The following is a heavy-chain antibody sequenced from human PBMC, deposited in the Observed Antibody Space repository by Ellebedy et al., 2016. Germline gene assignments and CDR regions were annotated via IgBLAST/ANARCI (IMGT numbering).Heavy chain of an antibody. CDR1: GGSISSSSYY. CDR2: IYYSGST. CDR3: AREVNYQLLGWFDP. J-gene: IGHJ5*02. Sequence: SETLSLXXTVSGGSISSSSYYWGWIRQPPGKGLEWIGSIYYSGSTYYNPSLKSRVTISVDTSKNQFSLKLSSVTAADTAVYYCAREVNYQLLGWFDPWGQGTLVTVSS. V-gene: IGHV4-39*07. D-gene: IGHD2-2*01.